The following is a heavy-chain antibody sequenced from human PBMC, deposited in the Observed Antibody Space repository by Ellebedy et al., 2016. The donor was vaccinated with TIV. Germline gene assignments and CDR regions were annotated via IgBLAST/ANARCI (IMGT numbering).Heavy chain of an antibody. Sequence: MPSETLSLTCTVSGGSISSSSYYWGWIRQPPGKGLEWIGSIYYSGSTYYNPSLKSRVTISVDTSKNQFSLKLSSVTAADTAVYYCARHVREVKAAAGTAWFDPWGQGTLVTVSS. CDR3: ARHVREVKAAAGTAWFDP. CDR2: IYYSGST. D-gene: IGHD6-13*01. CDR1: GGSISSSSYY. V-gene: IGHV4-39*01. J-gene: IGHJ5*02.